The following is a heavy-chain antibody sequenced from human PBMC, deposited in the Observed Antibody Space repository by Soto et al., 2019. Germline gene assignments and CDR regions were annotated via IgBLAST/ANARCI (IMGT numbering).Heavy chain of an antibody. CDR1: GGSISSGDYY. V-gene: IGHV4-30-4*01. CDR2: IYYSGST. Sequence: QVQLQESGPGLVKPSQTLSLTCTVSGGSISSGDYYWSWIRQPPGKGLEWIGYIYYSGSTYYNPSLKSRVTISVDTSKNQFCLKLSSVSAADTAVYYCARHDYSSGYYYAVAFDIWGQGTMVTVSS. CDR3: ARHDYSSGYYYAVAFDI. D-gene: IGHD3-22*01. J-gene: IGHJ3*02.